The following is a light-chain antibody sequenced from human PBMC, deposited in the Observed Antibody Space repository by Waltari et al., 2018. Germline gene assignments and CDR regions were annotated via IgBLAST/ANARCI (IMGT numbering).Light chain of an antibody. Sequence: DIVMTQPPDSLAVYQGERATNNCKSSQTLFRGSYTRNHLAWYQQRPGPPPKLLIYWTSTRESGVPDRFSGGGSGTDFTLTISSLQAEDVAVYYCQQYFDIPTFGGGTKVEIK. CDR2: WTS. J-gene: IGKJ4*01. CDR1: QTLFRGSYTRNH. CDR3: QQYFDIPT. V-gene: IGKV4-1*01.